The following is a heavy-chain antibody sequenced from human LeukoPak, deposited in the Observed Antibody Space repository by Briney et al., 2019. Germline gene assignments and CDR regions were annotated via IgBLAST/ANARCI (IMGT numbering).Heavy chain of an antibody. J-gene: IGHJ5*02. D-gene: IGHD3-10*01. Sequence: PSETLSLTCTVSGGSISSYYWSWIRQPPGKGLEWIGYIYYSGSTNYNPSLKSRVTISVDTSKNQFSLKLSSVTAADTAVYYCARGSRGYYGSGRQNWFDPWGQGTLVTVSS. V-gene: IGHV4-59*12. CDR3: ARGSRGYYGSGRQNWFDP. CDR1: GGSISSYY. CDR2: IYYSGST.